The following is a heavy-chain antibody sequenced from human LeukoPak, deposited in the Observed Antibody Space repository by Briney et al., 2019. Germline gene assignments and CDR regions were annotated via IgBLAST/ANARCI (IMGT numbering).Heavy chain of an antibody. CDR1: GFTFSDYY. CDR3: AKDDCSGGSCYFFY. D-gene: IGHD2-15*01. CDR2: ISGSGGST. J-gene: IGHJ4*02. Sequence: PGGSLRLSCAASGFTFSDYYMSWIRQAPGKGLEWVSAISGSGGSTYYADSVKGRFTISRDNSKNTLYLQMNSLRAEDTAVYYCAKDDCSGGSCYFFYWGQGTLVTVSS. V-gene: IGHV3-23*01.